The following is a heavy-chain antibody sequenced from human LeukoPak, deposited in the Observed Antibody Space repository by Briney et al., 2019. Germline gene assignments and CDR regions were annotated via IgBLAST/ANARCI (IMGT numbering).Heavy chain of an antibody. V-gene: IGHV4-39*01. CDR1: GGSISSSSYY. D-gene: IGHD2-2*02. J-gene: IGHJ3*02. Sequence: SETLSLTCTVSGGSISSSSYYWGWIRQPPGKGLEWIGSIYYSGSTYYNPSLKSRVTISVDTSKNQFSLKLSSVTAADTAVYYCARGPTCSSTGCYKSDAFDIWGQGTMVTVSS. CDR2: IYYSGST. CDR3: ARGPTCSSTGCYKSDAFDI.